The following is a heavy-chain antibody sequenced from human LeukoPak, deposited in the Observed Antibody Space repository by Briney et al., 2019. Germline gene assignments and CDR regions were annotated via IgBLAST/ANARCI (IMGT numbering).Heavy chain of an antibody. D-gene: IGHD5-24*01. CDR2: IYYSGST. CDR1: GGXISSSSYY. V-gene: IGHV4-39*01. Sequence: SETLSLTCTVSGGXISSSSYYWGWIRQPPGKGLEWIGSIYYSGSTYYNPSLKSRVTISVDTSKNQFSLKLSSVTAADTAVYYCARHGTLEMASSPDFDYWGQGTLVTVSS. CDR3: ARHGTLEMASSPDFDY. J-gene: IGHJ4*02.